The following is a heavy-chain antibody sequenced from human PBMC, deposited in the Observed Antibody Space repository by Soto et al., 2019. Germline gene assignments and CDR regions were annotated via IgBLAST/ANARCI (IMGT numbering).Heavy chain of an antibody. CDR1: GYTFTNYD. J-gene: IGHJ4*02. Sequence: ASVKVSCKASGYTFTNYDINWVRQAPGQRLEWMGWINAGNGNTKYSQKFQGRVTITRDTSASTAYMELSSLRSEDTAVYYCARSMITFGGVIVTGFDYWGQGTLVTVS. CDR2: INAGNGNT. V-gene: IGHV1-3*01. D-gene: IGHD3-16*02. CDR3: ARSMITFGGVIVTGFDY.